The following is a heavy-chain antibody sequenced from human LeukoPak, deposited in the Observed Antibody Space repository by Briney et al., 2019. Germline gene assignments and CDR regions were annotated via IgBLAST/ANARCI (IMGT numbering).Heavy chain of an antibody. Sequence: GGSLRLSCAVSGFALTNHGVSWVRQAPGKGLEWVSIITGTGGKYYGDSVKGRFVLSRDNSKNTVYMQMSSLRAEDTATYYCAKDYCRDGNCPFPFLDSWGQGTQVTVSS. V-gene: IGHV3-23*01. CDR3: AKDYCRDGNCPFPFLDS. CDR1: GFALTNHG. J-gene: IGHJ4*02. D-gene: IGHD2-15*01. CDR2: ITGTGGK.